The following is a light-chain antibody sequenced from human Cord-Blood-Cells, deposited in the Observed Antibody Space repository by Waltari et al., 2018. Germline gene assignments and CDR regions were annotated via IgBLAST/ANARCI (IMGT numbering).Light chain of an antibody. CDR2: KAS. CDR1: QSISSW. CDR3: QQYNSYPYP. V-gene: IGKV1-5*03. J-gene: IGKJ2*01. Sequence: DIQMTQSPSTLSASVGDRVTITCRASQSISSWLAWYQQKPGKAPKLLIYKASSLESGVPSRFSGSGSGTEFTLTISSLQPDDFATYYCQQYNSYPYPFGQGTKLEIK.